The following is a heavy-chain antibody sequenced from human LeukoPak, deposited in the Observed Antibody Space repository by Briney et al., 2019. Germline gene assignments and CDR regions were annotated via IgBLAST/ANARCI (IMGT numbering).Heavy chain of an antibody. V-gene: IGHV4-59*01. Sequence: PSETLSLTCTVSGGSISSYYWSWIRQPPGKGLEWIGYIYYTGSTNHNPSLKSRVTISVDTSKNQFSLKLSSVTTADTAVYYCARATSWDQRNFDWPHWYLDLWGRGTLVTVSS. CDR1: GGSISSYY. CDR3: ARATSWDQRNFDWPHWYLDL. J-gene: IGHJ2*01. D-gene: IGHD3-9*01. CDR2: IYYTGST.